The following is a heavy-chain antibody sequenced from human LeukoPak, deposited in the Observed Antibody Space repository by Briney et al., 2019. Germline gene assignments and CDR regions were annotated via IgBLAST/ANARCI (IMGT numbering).Heavy chain of an antibody. Sequence: SETLSLTCAVYGGSFSGYYWSWIRQPPGKGLEWIGEINHSGSTNYNPSLKSRVTISVDTSKNQFSLKLSSVTAADTAVYYCARLGDYGDYYFDYWGQGTLVTVSS. V-gene: IGHV4-34*01. J-gene: IGHJ4*02. CDR3: ARLGDYGDYYFDY. CDR2: INHSGST. D-gene: IGHD4-17*01. CDR1: GGSFSGYY.